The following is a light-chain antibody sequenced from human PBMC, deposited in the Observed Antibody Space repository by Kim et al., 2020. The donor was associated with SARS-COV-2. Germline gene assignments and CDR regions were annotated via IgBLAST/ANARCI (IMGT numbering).Light chain of an antibody. V-gene: IGKV1-39*01. Sequence: SVGDRLPFPGRASQEFSRYLNWYQQKPGKAPKPLIYTAPSLQIGVPSSSTGSGSETAFTLTISSLQPEDFASYYCNQTYSASRTFGQGTKVDI. CDR1: QEFSRY. CDR3: NQTYSASRT. CDR2: TAP. J-gene: IGKJ1*01.